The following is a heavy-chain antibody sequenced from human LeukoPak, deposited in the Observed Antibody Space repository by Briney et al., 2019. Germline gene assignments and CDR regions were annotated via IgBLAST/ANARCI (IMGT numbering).Heavy chain of an antibody. CDR2: ISSRGSTI. D-gene: IGHD4-17*01. CDR3: ARESDGDYVDY. Sequence: GGSLRLSCAASRFTFSDYYRSWIRQAPGKGLEWVSYISSRGSTIYYADSAKGRFTISRDNAKNSLYLQMNSLRAEDTAVYYCARESDGDYVDYWGQGALVTVSS. J-gene: IGHJ4*02. V-gene: IGHV3-11*04. CDR1: RFTFSDYY.